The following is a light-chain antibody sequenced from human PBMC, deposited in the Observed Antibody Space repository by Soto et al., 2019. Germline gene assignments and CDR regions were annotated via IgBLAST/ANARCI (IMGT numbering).Light chain of an antibody. Sequence: DIQMTQSPSSLSASIGDRVTITCRASQSVTSNLNWYQQKFGETPKLLMYAASNLQGGVPSRFSGSGSGTDFTLTISSLQPEDFATYYCQQDYSSPYTFGQGTKLEV. CDR1: QSVTSN. V-gene: IGKV1-39*01. CDR2: AAS. CDR3: QQDYSSPYT. J-gene: IGKJ2*01.